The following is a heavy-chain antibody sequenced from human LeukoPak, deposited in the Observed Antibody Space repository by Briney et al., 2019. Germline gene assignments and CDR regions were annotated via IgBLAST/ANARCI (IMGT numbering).Heavy chain of an antibody. CDR3: ARFRDTRFFDY. D-gene: IGHD2-2*02. J-gene: IGHJ4*02. CDR1: GFTFSSYS. V-gene: IGHV3-48*01. Sequence: GGSLRLSCAASGFTFSSYSMNWVRQAPGKGLEWVSYISSSSSTIYYADSVKGRFTISRDNAKNSLYLQMSSLRAEDTAVYYCARFRDTRFFDYWGQGTLVTVSS. CDR2: ISSSSSTI.